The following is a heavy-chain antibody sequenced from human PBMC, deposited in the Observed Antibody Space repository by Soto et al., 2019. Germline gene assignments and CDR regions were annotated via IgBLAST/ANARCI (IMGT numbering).Heavy chain of an antibody. V-gene: IGHV4-30-4*01. D-gene: IGHD4-4*01. Sequence: SETLSLTCTVSGGSISIGDYYWSWIRQPPGKGLEWMGFIYQSESTYYNPSLKSRITISVDTSKNQFSLKLSSVTAADTAVYYCARALVSTVTTNFYFYGMDVWGLGTTVTVSS. CDR2: IYQSEST. J-gene: IGHJ6*02. CDR3: ARALVSTVTTNFYFYGMDV. CDR1: GGSISIGDYY.